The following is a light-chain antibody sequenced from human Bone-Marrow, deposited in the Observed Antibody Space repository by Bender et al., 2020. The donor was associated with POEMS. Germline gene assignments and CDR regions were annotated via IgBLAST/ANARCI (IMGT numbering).Light chain of an antibody. Sequence: FMLTQPHSVSESPGKTVSISCTRSSGSIASNYVQWYQQRPGSAPTTVIYEDKKRPSGVPDRFSGSIDISSKSASLTISGLQTEDEADYYCSSYTSGSKLFGTGTKVTVL. J-gene: IGLJ1*01. CDR3: SSYTSGSKL. CDR1: SGSIASNY. CDR2: EDK. V-gene: IGLV6-57*04.